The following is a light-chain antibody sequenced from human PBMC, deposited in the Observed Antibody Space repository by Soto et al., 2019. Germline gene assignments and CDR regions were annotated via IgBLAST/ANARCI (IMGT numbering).Light chain of an antibody. J-gene: IGKJ1*01. CDR2: GAS. CDR1: QTVSSS. Sequence: EIVLTQSPGTLSLSPGERATLSCRASQTVSSSLAWYQQKPGQAPRLLIYGASGRATGIPDRFSGSGSETDFTLTISRLEPEDFAVYYCQQYGSSGTFGQGTKVDIK. V-gene: IGKV3-20*01. CDR3: QQYGSSGT.